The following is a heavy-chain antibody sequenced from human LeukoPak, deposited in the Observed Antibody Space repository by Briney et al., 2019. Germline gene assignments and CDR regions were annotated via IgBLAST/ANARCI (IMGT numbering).Heavy chain of an antibody. CDR3: ASDPAYCGGDCYINY. CDR1: GGSISSSSYY. J-gene: IGHJ4*02. Sequence: SETLSLTCTVSGGSISSSSYYWGWIRQPPGKGLEWIGSIYYSGSTYYNPSLKSRVTISVDTSKNQFSLKLSSVTAADTAAYYCASDPAYCGGDCYINYWGQGTLVTVSS. D-gene: IGHD2-21*02. CDR2: IYYSGST. V-gene: IGHV4-39*07.